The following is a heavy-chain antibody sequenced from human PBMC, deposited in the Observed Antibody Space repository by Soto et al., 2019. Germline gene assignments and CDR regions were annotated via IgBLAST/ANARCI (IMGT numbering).Heavy chain of an antibody. D-gene: IGHD3-10*01. Sequence: GSLRLSCAASGFTFSSYSMNWVRQAPGKGLEWVSYISSSSSTIYYADSVKGRFTISRDNAKNSLYLQMNSLRAEDTAVYYCARVGYYYGSGNLDYFDYWGQGNPGHRLL. J-gene: IGHJ4*01. CDR2: ISSSSSTI. CDR3: ARVGYYYGSGNLDYFDY. CDR1: GFTFSSYS. V-gene: IGHV3-48*01.